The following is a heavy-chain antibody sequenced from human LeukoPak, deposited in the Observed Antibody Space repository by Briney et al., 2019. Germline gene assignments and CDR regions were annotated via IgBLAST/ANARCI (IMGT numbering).Heavy chain of an antibody. CDR2: ISGRGGST. J-gene: IGHJ5*02. D-gene: IGHD3-3*01. V-gene: IGHV3-23*01. Sequence: GSLRLSCAASGFTFSSYAMSWVRQAPGKGLEWVSAISGRGGSTYYADSVKGRSTISIDNSKNTLYLQMNSLRAEDTSVYYCARLNGSGTRRGTNWFDPWGQGTLVTVSS. CDR3: ARLNGSGTRRGTNWFDP. CDR1: GFTFSSYA.